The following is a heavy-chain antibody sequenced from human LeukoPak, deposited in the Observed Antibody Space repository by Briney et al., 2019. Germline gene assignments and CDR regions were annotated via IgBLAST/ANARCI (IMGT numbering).Heavy chain of an antibody. CDR1: GGSFSGYY. V-gene: IGHV4-34*01. CDR2: INHSGST. Sequence: SETLSLTCAVYGGSFSGYYWSWIRQPPGKGLEWIGEINHSGSTNYNPPLKSRVTISVDTSKNQFSLKLSSVTAADTAVYYCAREENAFDIWGQGTMVTVSS. J-gene: IGHJ3*02. CDR3: AREENAFDI.